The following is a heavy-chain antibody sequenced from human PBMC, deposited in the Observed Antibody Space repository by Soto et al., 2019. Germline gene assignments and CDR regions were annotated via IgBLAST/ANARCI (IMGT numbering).Heavy chain of an antibody. D-gene: IGHD3-22*01. J-gene: IGHJ4*02. V-gene: IGHV4-34*01. CDR2: INHSGST. CDR1: GGSFSGYY. Sequence: ASETLSLTCAVYGGSFSGYYWSWIRQPPGKGLEWIGEINHSGSTNYNPSLKSRVTISVDTSKNQFSLKLSSVTAADTAVYYCARVPSSGYYQHFDYWGQGTLVTVSS. CDR3: ARVPSSGYYQHFDY.